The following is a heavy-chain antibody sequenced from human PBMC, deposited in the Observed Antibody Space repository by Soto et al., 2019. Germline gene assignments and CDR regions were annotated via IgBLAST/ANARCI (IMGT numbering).Heavy chain of an antibody. D-gene: IGHD3-10*01. CDR3: VRNWRYYGGDYYYGMDA. CDR1: GFSLNTGGVG. V-gene: IGHV2-5*02. CDR2: IYWDDDE. J-gene: IGHJ6*02. Sequence: ITLKESGPTLVKPTKTLTLTCTFSGFSLNTGGVGVGWVRQPRGKAMEWLALIYWDDDERYRPSLRSRLNITKDTINNQVVLTMTNMDPGDTATYYCVRNWRYYGGDYYYGMDAWGQGTTVTVSS.